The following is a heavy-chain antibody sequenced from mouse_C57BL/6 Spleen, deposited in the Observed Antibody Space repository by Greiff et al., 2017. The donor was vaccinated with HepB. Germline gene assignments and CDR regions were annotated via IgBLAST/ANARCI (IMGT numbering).Heavy chain of an antibody. CDR1: GYAFSSSW. Sequence: VQLVESGPELVKPGASVKISCKASGYAFSSSWMNWVKQRPGKGLEWIGRIYPGDGDTNYNGKFKGKATLTADKSSSTAYMQLSSLTSEDSAVYFCAREGPQGFAYWGQGTLVTVSA. J-gene: IGHJ3*01. CDR3: AREGPQGFAY. D-gene: IGHD3-3*01. V-gene: IGHV1-82*01. CDR2: IYPGDGDT.